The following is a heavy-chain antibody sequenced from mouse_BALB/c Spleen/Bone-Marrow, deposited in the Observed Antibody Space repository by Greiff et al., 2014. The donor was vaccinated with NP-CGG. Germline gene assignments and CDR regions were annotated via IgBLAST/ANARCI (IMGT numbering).Heavy chain of an antibody. CDR1: GFSLTNYG. D-gene: IGHD1-2*01. Sequence: QVQLQQSRPGLAASSQSLSITCTVSGFSLTNYGVHWVRQPPGKGLEWLGVIWADGSTNYDSALMSRLSISKDNSKSQVFFKMNSLQTDDTAMYYCARITTATGAMDYWGQGTSVTVSS. J-gene: IGHJ4*01. V-gene: IGHV2-9*02. CDR3: ARITTATGAMDY. CDR2: IWADGST.